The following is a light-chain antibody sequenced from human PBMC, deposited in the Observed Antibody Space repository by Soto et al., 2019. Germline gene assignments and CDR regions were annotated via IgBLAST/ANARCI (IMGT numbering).Light chain of an antibody. Sequence: QSVLTQPPSASGTPGQRVTISCSGSNSNIGSKIVSWYQQVPGTAPKLLIYSTSQRPSGVPDRFSGSKSGTSASLAISGLQSEDEADYYCAACDDRLTGYVFGTGTKVTVL. CDR2: STS. CDR3: AACDDRLTGYV. V-gene: IGLV1-44*01. J-gene: IGLJ1*01. CDR1: NSNIGSKI.